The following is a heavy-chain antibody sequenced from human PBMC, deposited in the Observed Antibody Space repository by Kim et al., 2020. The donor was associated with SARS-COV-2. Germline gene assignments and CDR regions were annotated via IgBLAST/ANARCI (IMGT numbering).Heavy chain of an antibody. D-gene: IGHD6-19*01. J-gene: IGHJ6*02. CDR3: ANIPLISIAVAGDYYYYNMDV. V-gene: IGHV1-18*01. Sequence: ASVKVPCKASGYTFTSYGISWVRQAPGQGLEWMGWISAYNGNTNYAQKLQGRVTMTTDTSTSTAYMELRSLRSDDTAVYYCANIPLISIAVAGDYYYYNMDVWGQGTTVTVSS. CDR1: GYTFTSYG. CDR2: ISAYNGNT.